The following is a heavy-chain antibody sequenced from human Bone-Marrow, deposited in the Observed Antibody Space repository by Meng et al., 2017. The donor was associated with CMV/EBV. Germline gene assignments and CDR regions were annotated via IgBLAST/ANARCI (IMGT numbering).Heavy chain of an antibody. D-gene: IGHD3-3*01. Sequence: QITLEESGPTLVKPTQTLTLTCTFSGFELSTSGVGVGWFRQPPGKALKWLANIYWDDDKHYRQSLKSRLTISKDTSKNQVVLTMTNMDHVDTATCYCAQREYDFWSGPAEIHWFDPWGQGTLVTVSS. CDR2: IYWDDDK. J-gene: IGHJ5*02. V-gene: IGHV2-5*02. CDR3: AQREYDFWSGPAEIHWFDP. CDR1: GFELSTSGVG.